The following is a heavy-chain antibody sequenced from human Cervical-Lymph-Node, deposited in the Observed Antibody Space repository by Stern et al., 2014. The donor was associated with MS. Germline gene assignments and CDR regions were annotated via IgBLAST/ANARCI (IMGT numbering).Heavy chain of an antibody. CDR3: TKAWGH. Sequence: VHLVESGPEVRKPWASVRLSCKASGYLFTSDDINWVRQASGQGLEWMGWMNPDSGDTGFEQKFRGRVTMTTDISTSTAYMPLSSLTSEDSAVYYCTKAWGHWGRGTQVTVSS. D-gene: IGHD7-27*01. CDR1: GYLFTSDD. V-gene: IGHV1-8*01. J-gene: IGHJ1*01. CDR2: MNPDSGDT.